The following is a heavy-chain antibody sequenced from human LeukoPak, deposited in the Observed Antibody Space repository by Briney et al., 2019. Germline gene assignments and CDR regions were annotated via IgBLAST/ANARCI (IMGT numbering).Heavy chain of an antibody. Sequence: GGSLRLSCAASGFPFSSYGMHWVRQAPGKGLEWVAAISNDGNNKFYADSVKGRFTISRDNSKNTVFLQMDNLRLDDTAVYYCARGGPLGDTNRFDFWGQGALVTVSS. CDR2: ISNDGNNK. CDR3: ARGGPLGDTNRFDF. D-gene: IGHD2-8*01. CDR1: GFPFSSYG. V-gene: IGHV3-30*03. J-gene: IGHJ4*02.